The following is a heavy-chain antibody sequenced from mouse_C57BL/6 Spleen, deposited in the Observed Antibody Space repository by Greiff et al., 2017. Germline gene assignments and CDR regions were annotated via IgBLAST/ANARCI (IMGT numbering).Heavy chain of an antibody. D-gene: IGHD2-1*01. Sequence: VQLQQSGAELVMPGASVKLSCKASGYTFTSYWMHWVKQRPGQGLEWIGEIEPSDSDTNYNQKFKGKATLTVDKTSSTAYMQLSSLTSEDSAVYYCGGLEGKGGMDYWGQGTSVTVSS. CDR2: IEPSDSDT. V-gene: IGHV1-69*01. CDR1: GYTFTSYW. J-gene: IGHJ4*01. CDR3: GGLEGKGGMDY.